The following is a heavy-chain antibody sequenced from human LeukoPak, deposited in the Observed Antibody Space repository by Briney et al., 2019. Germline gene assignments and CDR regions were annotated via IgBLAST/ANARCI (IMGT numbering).Heavy chain of an antibody. D-gene: IGHD6-13*01. CDR1: GFTFSSYW. V-gene: IGHV3-74*01. Sequence: GGSLRLSCAASGFTFSSYWMYWVRQAPGKGLVWVSRIISDGSSTSYADSVKGQFTISRDNAKNTLYLQMNSLRPEDTAVYYCATIAAAGEYFDYWGQGTLVTVSS. J-gene: IGHJ4*02. CDR3: ATIAAAGEYFDY. CDR2: IISDGSST.